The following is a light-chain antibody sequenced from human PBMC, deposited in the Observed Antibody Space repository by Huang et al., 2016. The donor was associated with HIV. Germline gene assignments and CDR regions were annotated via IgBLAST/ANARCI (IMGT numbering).Light chain of an antibody. CDR2: DAS. V-gene: IGKV3-11*01. J-gene: IGKJ4*01. CDR1: QNIGSH. Sequence: EIVLTQSPAILPLSPGERATLSCRASQNIGSHLVWYQQKPGQVPRLLIYDASNRATGIPVMFSGSGSGTDFNLTISSLQPEDFVIYYCQQRSNFFTFGGGTKVEIK. CDR3: QQRSNFFT.